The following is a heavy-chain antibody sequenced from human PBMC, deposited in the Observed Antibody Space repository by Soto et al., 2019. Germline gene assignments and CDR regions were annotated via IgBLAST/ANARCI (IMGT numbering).Heavy chain of an antibody. CDR1: GFTFSSYG. CDR2: IWYDGSNK. J-gene: IGHJ6*02. D-gene: IGHD3-10*01. Sequence: PGGSLRLSCAASGFTFSSYGMHWVRQAPGKGLEWVAVIWYDGSNKYYADTVKGRFTISRDNSKNTLYLQMNSLRAEDTVVYYCARDGSKVYYYGMDVWGQGTTVTVSS. CDR3: ARDGSKVYYYGMDV. V-gene: IGHV3-33*01.